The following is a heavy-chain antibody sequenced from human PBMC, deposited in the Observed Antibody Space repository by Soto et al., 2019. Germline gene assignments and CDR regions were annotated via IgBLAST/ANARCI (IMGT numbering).Heavy chain of an antibody. Sequence: GGSLRLSCAASGFTFSSYSMNWVRQAPGKGLEWVSYISSSSSTIYYADSVKGRFTISRDNAKNSLYLQMNSLRAEDTAVYYCAREGNTVTNPPDYYYYYMDVWGKGTTVTVSS. CDR1: GFTFSSYS. CDR3: AREGNTVTNPPDYYYYYMDV. V-gene: IGHV3-48*01. CDR2: ISSSSSTI. D-gene: IGHD4-4*01. J-gene: IGHJ6*03.